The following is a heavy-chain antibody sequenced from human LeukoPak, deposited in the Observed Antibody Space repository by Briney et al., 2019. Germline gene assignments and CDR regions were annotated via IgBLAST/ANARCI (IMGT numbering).Heavy chain of an antibody. CDR3: ARHIDHYYDSSGYYWFDY. CDR1: GYSFTSYW. J-gene: IGHJ4*02. D-gene: IGHD3-22*01. CDR2: IYPGDSDT. V-gene: IGHV5-51*01. Sequence: GESLKISCKGSGYSFTSYWIGWVCQMPGKGLEWMGIIYPGDSDTRYSPSFQGQVNISADKSISTAYLQWSSLKAPDTAMYYCARHIDHYYDSSGYYWFDYWGQGTLVTVSS.